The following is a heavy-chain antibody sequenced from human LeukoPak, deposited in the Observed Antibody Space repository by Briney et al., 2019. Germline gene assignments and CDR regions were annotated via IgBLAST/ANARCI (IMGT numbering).Heavy chain of an antibody. CDR3: AREEDGGGDY. J-gene: IGHJ4*02. V-gene: IGHV3-21*01. CDR2: ISSSSSYI. D-gene: IGHD3-16*01. Sequence: GGSLRLSCATSGFTFDDYDISWVRQAPGKGLEWVSSISSSSSYIYYADSVKGRFTISRDNAKNSLYLQMNSLRAEDTAVYYCAREEDGGGDYWGQGTLVTVSS. CDR1: GFTFDDYD.